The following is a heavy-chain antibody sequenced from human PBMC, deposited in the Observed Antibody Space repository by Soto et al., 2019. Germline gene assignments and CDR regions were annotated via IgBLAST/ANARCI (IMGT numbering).Heavy chain of an antibody. CDR2: VNSDGSTT. Sequence: EVQLVESGGGLVQPGGSLRLSCAASELTLYNYWMHWVRQAPGKGLVWVSRVNSDGSTTNYAASVKGRFSISRDNARSMVCLQMNDLGVEDTALYYCARGLRGYYVIDVWGQGTTVTVSS. CDR1: ELTLYNYW. CDR3: ARGLRGYYVIDV. V-gene: IGHV3-74*01. D-gene: IGHD3-10*01. J-gene: IGHJ6*02.